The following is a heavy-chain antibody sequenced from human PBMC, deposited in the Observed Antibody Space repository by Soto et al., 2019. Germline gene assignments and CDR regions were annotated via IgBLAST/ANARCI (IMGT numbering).Heavy chain of an antibody. V-gene: IGHV3-74*01. CDR3: ASQGLYYYGLDV. CDR2: INNDGSTT. J-gene: IGHJ6*02. Sequence: GGSLRLSCAASGFPFSTYWMHWVRQAPGKGPVWVSRINNDGSTTRYADSVKGRFTISRDNAKNTLYLQMNSLRAEDTAVYYCASQGLYYYGLDVSGQGTTVTVSS. CDR1: GFPFSTYW.